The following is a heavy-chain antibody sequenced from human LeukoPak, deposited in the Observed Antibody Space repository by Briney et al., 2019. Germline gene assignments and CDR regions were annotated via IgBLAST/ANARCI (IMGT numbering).Heavy chain of an antibody. Sequence: GGSLRLSCAASGFTFSSYAMNWVRQAPGKGLEWVSYISGGSGTIYYADSVKGRFTISRDNAKDSLSLQMNSLRAEDTAVYYCARIWDYVWGSYRSPNDYWGQGTLVTVSS. CDR1: GFTFSSYA. V-gene: IGHV3-48*04. CDR2: ISGGSGTI. J-gene: IGHJ4*02. D-gene: IGHD3-16*02. CDR3: ARIWDYVWGSYRSPNDY.